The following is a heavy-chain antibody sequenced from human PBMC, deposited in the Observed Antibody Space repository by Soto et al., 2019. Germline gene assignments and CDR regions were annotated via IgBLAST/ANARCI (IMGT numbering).Heavy chain of an antibody. V-gene: IGHV3-23*01. CDR3: AKGGLRRRLDP. CDR2: INDNGEVI. J-gene: IGHJ5*02. Sequence: GSLRLSCAASGFNVNNSIMTWVRKAPGKGLERVSGINDNGEVIYYADSVKGRFTLSRDSAKNIMYLQMNSLTADDMAVYYCAKGGLRRRLDPWGRGTQVTVSS. CDR1: GFNVNNSI.